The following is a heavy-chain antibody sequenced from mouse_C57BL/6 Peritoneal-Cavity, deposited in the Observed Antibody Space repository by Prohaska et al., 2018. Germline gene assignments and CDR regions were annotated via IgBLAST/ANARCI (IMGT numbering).Heavy chain of an antibody. V-gene: IGHV6-3*01. J-gene: IGHJ3*01. CDR2: IRLKSDNYAT. CDR3: TAIDSSGPAWFAY. D-gene: IGHD3-2*02. Sequence: EVKLEESGGGLVQPGGSMKLSCVASGFTFSNYWMNWVRQSPEKGLEWVAQIRLKSDNYATHYAESVKGRFTISRDDSKSSVYLQMNNLRAEDTGIYYCTAIDSSGPAWFAYWGQGTLVTVSA. CDR1: GFTFSNYW.